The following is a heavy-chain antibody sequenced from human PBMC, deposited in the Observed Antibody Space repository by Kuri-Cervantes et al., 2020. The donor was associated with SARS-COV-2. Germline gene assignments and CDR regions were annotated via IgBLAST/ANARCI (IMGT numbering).Heavy chain of an antibody. D-gene: IGHD6-6*01. CDR3: ARESSSSLNYYYGMDI. CDR2: ISFYRHDA. V-gene: IGHV3-30*04. CDR1: GVTFSSYN. Sequence: GESLKISCAASGVTFSSYNMHWVRQPPGKGLEWVAIISFYRHDAHYADSVKGRFTISRDNSKNTLYLQMDSLTTEETAVHYCARESSSSLNYYYGMDIWGQGTSVTVSS. J-gene: IGHJ6*02.